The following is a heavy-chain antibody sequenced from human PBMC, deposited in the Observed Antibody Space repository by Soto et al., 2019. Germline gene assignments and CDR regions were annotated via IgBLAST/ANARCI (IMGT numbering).Heavy chain of an antibody. CDR1: GYTFTSYG. CDR2: ISAYNGNT. J-gene: IGHJ6*02. D-gene: IGHD2-21*02. Sequence: WASVKVSCKASGYTFTSYGISWVRQAPGQGLEWMGWISAYNGNTNYAQKLQGRVTMTTDTSTSTAYMELRSLRSDDTAVYYCARVWNCGGDCYRPYYYYGMDVWGQGTTVTVSS. CDR3: ARVWNCGGDCYRPYYYYGMDV. V-gene: IGHV1-18*01.